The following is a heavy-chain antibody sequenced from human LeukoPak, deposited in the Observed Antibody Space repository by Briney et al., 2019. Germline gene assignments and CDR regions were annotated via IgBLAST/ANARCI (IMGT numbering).Heavy chain of an antibody. CDR1: GFTFSSYE. CDR2: ISSSGSTI. J-gene: IGHJ6*03. Sequence: GGSLRLSCAASGFTFSSYEMNWVRQAPGKGLEWVSYISSSGSTIYYADSVKGRFTISRDNAKNSQYLQMNSLRAEDTAVYYCARDYLDRYMDVWGKGTTVTVSS. CDR3: ARDYLDRYMDV. V-gene: IGHV3-48*03. D-gene: IGHD3-22*01.